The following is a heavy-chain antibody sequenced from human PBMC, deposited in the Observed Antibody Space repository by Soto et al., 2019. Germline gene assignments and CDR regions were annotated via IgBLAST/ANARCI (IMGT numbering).Heavy chain of an antibody. CDR3: ASEWKHDGLDY. CDR1: GFTFSTYW. CDR2: IDSDGSMT. J-gene: IGHJ4*02. D-gene: IGHD5-18*01. Sequence: GVSLRLSCAASGFTFSTYWMHWVRQTPGKGPVWVSHIDSDGSMTTYADSVKGRFIISRDNSKSTLYLQMNSLRTEDTAVYYCASEWKHDGLDYWGQGTLVTVSS. V-gene: IGHV3-74*01.